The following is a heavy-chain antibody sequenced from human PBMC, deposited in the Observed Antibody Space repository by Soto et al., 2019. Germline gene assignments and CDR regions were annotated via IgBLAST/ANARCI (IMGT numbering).Heavy chain of an antibody. V-gene: IGHV4-39*01. J-gene: IGHJ6*03. CDR2: IYYSGST. D-gene: IGHD6-6*01. CDR3: ARHNTGRAARPDYYYYMDV. Sequence: SETLSLTCTVSGGSISSSSYYWGWIRQPPGKGLEWIGSIYYSGSTYYNPSLKSRVTISVDTSKNQFSLKLSSVTAADTAVYYCARHNTGRAARPDYYYYMDVWGKGTTVTVSS. CDR1: GGSISSSSYY.